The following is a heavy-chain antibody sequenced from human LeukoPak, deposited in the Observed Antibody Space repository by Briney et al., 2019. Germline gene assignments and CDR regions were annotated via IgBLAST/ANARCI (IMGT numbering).Heavy chain of an antibody. J-gene: IGHJ5*02. Sequence: SETLSLTCAVYGGSFSGYYWSWIRQPPGKGLEWIGEINHSGSTNYNPSLKSRVTISVDTSKNQSSLKLSSVTAADTAVYYCARGVRWFDPWGQGTLITVSS. CDR2: INHSGST. D-gene: IGHD6-6*01. CDR3: ARGVRWFDP. CDR1: GGSFSGYY. V-gene: IGHV4-34*01.